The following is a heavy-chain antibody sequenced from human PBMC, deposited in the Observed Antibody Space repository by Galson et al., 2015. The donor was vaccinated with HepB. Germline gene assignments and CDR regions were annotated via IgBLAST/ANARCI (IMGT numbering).Heavy chain of an antibody. J-gene: IGHJ4*02. CDR2: IPYDGSYK. CDR1: GFTFSSYA. CDR3: AREGMAGTLDY. D-gene: IGHD6-19*01. V-gene: IGHV3-30-3*01. Sequence: SLRLSCAASGFTFSSYAMHWVRQAPGKGLQWVAIIPYDGSYKYYADSVKGRFTISRDNSKNTLYLQMSSLRAEDTAVYNCAREGMAGTLDYWGQGTLITVSS.